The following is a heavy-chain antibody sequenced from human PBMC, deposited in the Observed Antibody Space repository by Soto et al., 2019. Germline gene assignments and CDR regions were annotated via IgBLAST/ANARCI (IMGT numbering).Heavy chain of an antibody. CDR2: IYYSGST. Sequence: QVQLQESGPGLVKPSETLSLTCTVSGGSISSYYWSWIRQPPGKGLEWIGYIYYSGSTNYNPSLKSRGATSVDTYKNHSSLKHSSVTTADPAVYYCARRTYAAESYDLGYYYYYYYMDVWGKGTTVTVSS. D-gene: IGHD3-10*01. CDR3: ARRTYAAESYDLGYYYYYYYMDV. V-gene: IGHV4-59*08. J-gene: IGHJ6*03. CDR1: GGSISSYY.